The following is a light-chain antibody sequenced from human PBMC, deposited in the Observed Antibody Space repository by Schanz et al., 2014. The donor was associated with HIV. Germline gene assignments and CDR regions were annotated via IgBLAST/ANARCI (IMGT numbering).Light chain of an antibody. CDR3: ATWDDSLDGWV. CDR2: SDN. Sequence: QAVVTQPPSASGTPGQRVTISCSGSSSNIGSNTVNWYQHLPGSAPQLLIYSDNQRPSGVPDRFSGSKSGTSASLAISGLQSEDESDFFCATWDDSLDGWVFGGGTKLTVL. V-gene: IGLV1-44*01. J-gene: IGLJ3*02. CDR1: SSNIGSNT.